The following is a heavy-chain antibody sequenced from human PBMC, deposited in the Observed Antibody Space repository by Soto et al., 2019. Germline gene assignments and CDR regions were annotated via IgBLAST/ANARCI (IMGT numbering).Heavy chain of an antibody. Sequence: QITLKESGPTLVKPTQTLTLTCTLSGFSFTTYGGGVGWIRQAPGKAPEWLALIYWDDQKTFRSSLESRLTITKDTSKDQVVLTPTNMDPVDTVTYYCSRKGPYHDSPVCGRDSYMDVWGKGTTVTVSS. J-gene: IGHJ6*04. V-gene: IGHV2-5*02. CDR1: GFSFTTYGGG. CDR2: IYWDDQK. D-gene: IGHD2-2*01. CDR3: SRKGPYHDSPVCGRDSYMDV.